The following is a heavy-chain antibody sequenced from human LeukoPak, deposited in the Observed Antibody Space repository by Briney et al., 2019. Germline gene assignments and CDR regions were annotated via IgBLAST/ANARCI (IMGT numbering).Heavy chain of an antibody. CDR3: ARGRFGDFPYYYYYGMDV. CDR1: GDSFSSNSAA. J-gene: IGHJ6*02. V-gene: IGHV6-1*01. D-gene: IGHD3-10*01. Sequence: SQTLSLTCAISGDSFSSNSAAWNWIRQSPSRGLEWLGRTYYRSRWYNDYAVSVKSRITINPDTSKNQFSLQLNSVTPEDTAVYFCARGRFGDFPYYYYYGMDVWGQGTTVTVSS. CDR2: TYYRSRWYN.